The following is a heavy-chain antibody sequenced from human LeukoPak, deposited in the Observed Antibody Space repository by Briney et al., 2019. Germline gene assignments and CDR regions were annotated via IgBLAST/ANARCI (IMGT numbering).Heavy chain of an antibody. CDR3: ARGTYSAYDLGSYMDV. D-gene: IGHD5-12*01. Sequence: GASVKVSRKASGATFRTSVISWIRQAPGQGLEWMGGITPIFGTTTYAQNFQGRVTITADKSTSTAYMELSSLRSEDTAVYYCARGTYSAYDLGSYMDVWGKGTTVTVSS. V-gene: IGHV1-69*06. CDR1: GATFRTSV. J-gene: IGHJ6*03. CDR2: ITPIFGTT.